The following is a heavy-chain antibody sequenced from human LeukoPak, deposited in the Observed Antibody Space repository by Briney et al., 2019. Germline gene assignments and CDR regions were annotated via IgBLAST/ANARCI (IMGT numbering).Heavy chain of an antibody. Sequence: ASETLSLTCAVYGGSFSGYFWSWIRQPPGKGLEWIGEINLGGSTNYNPSLKSRVTISVDTSENQFSLKLSSVTAADTAVYFCARGGDYGNYGVDYWGQGTLVTVSS. V-gene: IGHV4-34*01. CDR1: GGSFSGYF. CDR2: INLGGST. J-gene: IGHJ4*02. CDR3: ARGGDYGNYGVDY. D-gene: IGHD4-11*01.